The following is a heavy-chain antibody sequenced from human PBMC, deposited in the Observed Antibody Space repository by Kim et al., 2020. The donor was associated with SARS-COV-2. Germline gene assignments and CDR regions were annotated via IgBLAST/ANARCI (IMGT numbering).Heavy chain of an antibody. V-gene: IGHV3-49*02. J-gene: IGHJ4*02. D-gene: IGHD6-19*01. Sequence: YAASVKGRFTISRDDSKSIAYLQMNSLKTEDTAVYYCTRCSGWYCRYFDYWGQGTLVTVSS. CDR3: TRCSGWYCRYFDY.